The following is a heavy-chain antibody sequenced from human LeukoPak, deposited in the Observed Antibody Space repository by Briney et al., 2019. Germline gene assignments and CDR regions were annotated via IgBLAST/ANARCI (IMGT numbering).Heavy chain of an antibody. D-gene: IGHD1-26*01. J-gene: IGHJ4*02. Sequence: GGSLRLSCTASGFTFGVYAMSWVRQAPGKGLDWIGFIRSKTSGGTTEYAASVKGRFTILRDDSKSIAYLQINSLKAEDTAVYYCTRGDGSGSYWGQGTLVTVSS. CDR1: GFTFGVYA. CDR3: TRGDGSGSY. CDR2: IRSKTSGGTT. V-gene: IGHV3-49*04.